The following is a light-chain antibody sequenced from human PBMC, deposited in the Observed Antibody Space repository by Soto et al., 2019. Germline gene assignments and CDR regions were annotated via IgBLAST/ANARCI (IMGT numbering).Light chain of an antibody. V-gene: IGKV1-9*01. CDR1: QDISSH. J-gene: IGKJ4*01. CDR2: AAS. Sequence: DIQLTQSPSFLSASVGDRVTITCRASQDISSHLAWYQQKPGKAPKLLIYAASTLQSGVPSGFGGSGSGTEFPLTIPSLQPEDFATYYRQQVKTYPLTFGGGTKVEIK. CDR3: QQVKTYPLT.